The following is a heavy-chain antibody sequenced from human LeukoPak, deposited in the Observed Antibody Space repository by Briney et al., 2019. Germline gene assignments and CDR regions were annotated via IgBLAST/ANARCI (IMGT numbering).Heavy chain of an antibody. CDR3: AKGYSYGITYYFAY. CDR1: GFTFDDYA. CDR2: ISWNSGSI. Sequence: PGGSLRLSCAASGFTFDDYAMHWVRQAPGKGLEWVSGISWNSGSIVYADSVKGRFTISRDSAKNSLYLQMNSLRAEDMALYCCAKGYSYGITYYFAYWGQGTLVTVSS. J-gene: IGHJ4*02. D-gene: IGHD5-18*01. V-gene: IGHV3-9*03.